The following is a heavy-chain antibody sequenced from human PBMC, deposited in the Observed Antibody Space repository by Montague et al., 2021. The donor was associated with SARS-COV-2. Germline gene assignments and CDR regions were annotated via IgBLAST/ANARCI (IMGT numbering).Heavy chain of an antibody. D-gene: IGHD3-10*01. Sequence: CAISGDSVAELRRRSEEHTPELQSRVELVGRTHHEKKKYNDYAVSVKSRITINPDTSKNQFSLQLNSVTPEDTAVYYCAREYPPPLWFGELDYYGMDVWGQGTTVTVSS. V-gene: IGHV6-1*01. CDR3: AREYPPPLWFGELDYYGMDV. CDR1: GDSVAELRRR. CDR2: THHEKKKYN. J-gene: IGHJ6*02.